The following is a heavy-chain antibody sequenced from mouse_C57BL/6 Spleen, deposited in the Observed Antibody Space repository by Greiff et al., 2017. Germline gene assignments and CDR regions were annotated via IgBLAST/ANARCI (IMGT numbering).Heavy chain of an antibody. CDR3: ARDQAY. CDR1: GYTFTSYW. CDR2: IDPSDSYT. Sequence: QVQLQQPGAELVMPGASVKLSCKASGYTFTSYWMHWVKQRPGQGLEWIGEIDPSDSYTNYNQKFKGKSTLTVDKSSSTAYMQLSSLTSEDSAVYYCARDQAYWGQGTLVTVSA. V-gene: IGHV1-69*01. J-gene: IGHJ3*01.